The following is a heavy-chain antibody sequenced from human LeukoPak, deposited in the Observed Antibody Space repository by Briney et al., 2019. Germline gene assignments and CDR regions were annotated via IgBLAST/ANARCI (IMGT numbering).Heavy chain of an antibody. D-gene: IGHD4-17*01. CDR1: GYTFTGYY. V-gene: IGHV1-2*02. Sequence: ASVKVSCKASGYTFTGYYMHWVRQAPGQGLEWMGWINPNSGGTNYAQKFQGRVTMTRDTSISTAYMELSRLRSDDTAVYYCARDPNLRYDWFDPWGQGTLVTVSS. CDR3: ARDPNLRYDWFDP. J-gene: IGHJ5*02. CDR2: INPNSGGT.